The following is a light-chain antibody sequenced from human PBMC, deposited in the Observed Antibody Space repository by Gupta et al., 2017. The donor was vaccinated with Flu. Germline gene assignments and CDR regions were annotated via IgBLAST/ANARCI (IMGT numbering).Light chain of an antibody. CDR3: QVSAISSDHLRV. J-gene: IGLJ3*02. CDR1: DIGRKS. CDR2: DDS. Sequence: SYVLTQPPSVSGAPGQTARIICGGDDIGRKSVHWYQQRQGQAHVVVVYDDSVRPSGIPERFSFSNSGNTATPTLTKVEAGDEAEDVCQVSAISSDHLRVLGGGTKITVI. V-gene: IGLV3-21*02.